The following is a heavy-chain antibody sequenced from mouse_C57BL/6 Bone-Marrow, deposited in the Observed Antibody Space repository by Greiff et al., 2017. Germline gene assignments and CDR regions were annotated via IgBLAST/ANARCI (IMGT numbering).Heavy chain of an antibody. CDR1: GYTFTSYW. V-gene: IGHV1-55*01. CDR2: IYPGSGST. D-gene: IGHD6-2*01. J-gene: IGHJ2*01. CDR3: ARSLPNYFDY. Sequence: QVQLKQPGAELVKPGASVKMSCKASGYTFTSYWITWVKQRPGQGLEWIGDIYPGSGSTNYNEKLKSKATLTVDTSSSTAYMQLSSLTSEDSAVYYCARSLPNYFDYWGQGTTLTVSS.